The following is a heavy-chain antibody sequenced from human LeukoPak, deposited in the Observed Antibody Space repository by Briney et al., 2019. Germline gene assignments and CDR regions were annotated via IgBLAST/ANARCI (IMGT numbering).Heavy chain of an antibody. CDR3: ARDYYTASKWCEY. Sequence: ASVKDSCKAPGYTFSSYAICCVRQAPGQGLEWMGWISAYNGNTNYAQKFQGRVTMTTDTSTNTAYMELRSLRSDDTAVYYCARDYYTASKWCEYCGQGTLVSVSS. CDR1: GYTFSSYA. J-gene: IGHJ4*02. V-gene: IGHV1-18*01. D-gene: IGHD1-26*01. CDR2: ISAYNGNT.